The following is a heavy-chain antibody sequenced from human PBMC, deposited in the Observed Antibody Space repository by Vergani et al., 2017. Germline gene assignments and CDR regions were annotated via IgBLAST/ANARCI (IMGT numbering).Heavy chain of an antibody. V-gene: IGHV3-53*04. CDR2: IYSGGST. CDR3: AKAGEEYCSSTSCYKYYYYYMDV. J-gene: IGHJ6*03. CDR1: GFTVSSNY. D-gene: IGHD2-2*02. Sequence: EVQLVESGGGLVQPGGSLRLSCAASGFTVSSNYMSWVRQAPGKGLEWVSVIYSGGSTYYADSVKGRFTISRHNSKNTLYLQMNSLRAEDTAVYYCAKAGEEYCSSTSCYKYYYYYMDVWGKGTTVTVSS.